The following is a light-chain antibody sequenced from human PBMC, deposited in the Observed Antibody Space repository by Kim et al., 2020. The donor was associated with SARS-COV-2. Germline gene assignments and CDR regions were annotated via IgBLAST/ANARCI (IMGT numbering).Light chain of an antibody. CDR1: SLRSYY. V-gene: IGLV3-19*01. J-gene: IGLJ1*01. Sequence: ALGQTVRITCQGDSLRSYYASWYQQKPGQAPVLVIYGKNNRPSWIPDRFSGSSSGNTASSTITGAQGEDEADYYCNSRDSSGNHLVFGTGTKVTVL. CDR3: NSRDSSGNHLV. CDR2: GKN.